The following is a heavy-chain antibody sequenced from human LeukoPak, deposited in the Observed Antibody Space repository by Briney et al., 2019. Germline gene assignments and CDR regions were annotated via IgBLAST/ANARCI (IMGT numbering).Heavy chain of an antibody. V-gene: IGHV1-18*01. Sequence: ASVKVSCKASGYTFTSYGISWVRQAPGQGLEWMGWISAYNGNTNYAQKLQGRVTMTTDTSMSTAYMELRSLRSDDTAVYYCARDGAAGSSWFISYYYYMDVWGKGTTVTISS. D-gene: IGHD6-13*01. CDR3: ARDGAAGSSWFISYYYYMDV. J-gene: IGHJ6*03. CDR2: ISAYNGNT. CDR1: GYTFTSYG.